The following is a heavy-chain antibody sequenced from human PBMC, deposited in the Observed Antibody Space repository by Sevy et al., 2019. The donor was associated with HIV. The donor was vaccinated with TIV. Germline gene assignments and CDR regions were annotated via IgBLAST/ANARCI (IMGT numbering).Heavy chain of an antibody. D-gene: IGHD3-22*01. CDR3: ATANYYDSSGSLDY. CDR1: GFIFSSYG. J-gene: IGHJ4*02. V-gene: IGHV3-33*01. Sequence: GGSLRLSCAASGFIFSSYGMHWVRQAPGKGLEWVAVIWYEGSNKYYADSVKGRFTISRDNSKNTLYLQMNSLRAEDTAVYYCATANYYDSSGSLDYWGQGTMVTVSS. CDR2: IWYEGSNK.